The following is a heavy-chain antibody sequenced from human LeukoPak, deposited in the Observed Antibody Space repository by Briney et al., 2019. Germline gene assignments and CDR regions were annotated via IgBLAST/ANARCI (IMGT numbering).Heavy chain of an antibody. CDR2: ISSSSTYI. CDR1: GFTFSSYT. J-gene: IGHJ4*02. CDR3: ARDRV. Sequence: PGGSLGLSCAASGFTFSSYTMNWVRQAPGKGLEWVSSISSSSTYIYYADSVKGRFTISRDNAKNSVYLQMNSLRADDTAVYYCARDRVGGQGTLVTVSS. V-gene: IGHV3-21*01.